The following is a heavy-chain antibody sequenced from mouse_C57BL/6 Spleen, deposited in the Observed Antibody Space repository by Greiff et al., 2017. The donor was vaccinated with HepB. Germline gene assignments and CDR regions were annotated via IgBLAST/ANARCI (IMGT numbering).Heavy chain of an antibody. D-gene: IGHD2-3*01. CDR2: IYPGSGNT. J-gene: IGHJ2*01. Sequence: LVESGPELVKPGASVKISCKASGYSFTSYYIHWVKQRPGQGLEWIGWIYPGSGNTKYNEKFKGKATLTADTSSSTAYMQLSSLTSEDSAVYYCASLYDGYYVDYWGQGTTLTVSS. V-gene: IGHV1-66*01. CDR3: ASLYDGYYVDY. CDR1: GYSFTSYY.